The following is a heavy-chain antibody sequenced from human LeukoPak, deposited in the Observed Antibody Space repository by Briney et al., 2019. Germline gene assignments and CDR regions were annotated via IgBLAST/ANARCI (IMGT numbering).Heavy chain of an antibody. CDR1: GFTFSSYA. V-gene: IGHV3-30-3*01. CDR2: ISYDGSNK. CDR3: ARRDPLYDILTWGFDY. Sequence: GRSLRLSCAASGFTFSSYAMHWVRQAPGKGLEWVAVISYDGSNKYYADSVKGRFTISRDNSKNTLYLQMNNLRAEDTAVYYCARRDPLYDILTWGFDYWGQGTLVTVSS. J-gene: IGHJ4*02. D-gene: IGHD3-9*01.